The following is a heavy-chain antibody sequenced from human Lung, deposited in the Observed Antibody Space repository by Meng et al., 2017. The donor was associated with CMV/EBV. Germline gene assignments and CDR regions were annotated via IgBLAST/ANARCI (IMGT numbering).Heavy chain of an antibody. CDR1: GVSISSNIR. Sequence: QVQLQESGPGRVKPSGTLSLTCGVSGVSISSNIRWTWVRQSPGRGLEWIGDIDDSGSTNYNPSLNSRISISLDKSKNHFSLKVNSVTAADTAVYYCARGKQDAWELLAYWGQGALVTVSS. J-gene: IGHJ4*02. CDR2: IDDSGST. D-gene: IGHD1-26*01. CDR3: ARGKQDAWELLAY. V-gene: IGHV4-4*02.